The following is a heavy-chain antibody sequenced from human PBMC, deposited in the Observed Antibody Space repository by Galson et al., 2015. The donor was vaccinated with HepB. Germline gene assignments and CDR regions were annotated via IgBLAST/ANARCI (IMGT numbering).Heavy chain of an antibody. J-gene: IGHJ3*02. CDR1: GFTFRSYG. CDR3: VTCQHLLQLWDNDDFAI. V-gene: IGHV3-30*03. CDR2: ISHDGTNE. Sequence: SLRLSCAGSGFTFRSYGMHWVRQTPGNGLEWVPFISHDGTNEFYEASVKGRFTISRDNFKNTVYLQMNSLGVDDTAVYYCVTCQHLLQLWDNDDFAIWGQGTMVTVSS. D-gene: IGHD2-2*01.